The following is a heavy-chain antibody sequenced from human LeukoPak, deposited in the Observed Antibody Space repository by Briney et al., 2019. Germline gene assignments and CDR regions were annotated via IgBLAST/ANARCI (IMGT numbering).Heavy chain of an antibody. CDR3: AKDQVVSAIRAFDI. D-gene: IGHD2-21*01. V-gene: IGHV3-30*18. CDR1: GFTFSSYG. J-gene: IGHJ3*02. CDR2: ISYDGSNK. Sequence: GGSLRLSCAASGFTFSSYGMHWVRQAPGKGLEWVAVISYDGSNKYYADSVKGRFTISRDNSKNTLYLQMNSLRAEDTAVYYCAKDQVVSAIRAFDIWGQGTMVTVSS.